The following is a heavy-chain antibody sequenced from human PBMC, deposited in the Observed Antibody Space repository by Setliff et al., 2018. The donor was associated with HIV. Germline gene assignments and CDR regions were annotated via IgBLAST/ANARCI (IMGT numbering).Heavy chain of an antibody. V-gene: IGHV3-74*01. D-gene: IGHD4-17*01. CDR2: MSIDGSST. CDR3: AREVPYGHKLDPFDI. CDR1: GFTFTDYW. Sequence: PGESLKISCVASGFTFTDYWIHWLRQAPGRGLVWVSRMSIDGSSTHYADSVRGRFTISRDNAQNTLYLQMNSLRVEDTAVYYCAREVPYGHKLDPFDIWGQGTMVTVSS. J-gene: IGHJ3*02.